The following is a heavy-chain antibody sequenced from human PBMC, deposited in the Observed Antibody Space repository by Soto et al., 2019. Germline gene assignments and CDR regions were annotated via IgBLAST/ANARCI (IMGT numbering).Heavy chain of an antibody. CDR3: AKGGSGSYSNAFDI. V-gene: IGHV4-39*01. J-gene: IGHJ3*02. CDR2: IYYSGST. D-gene: IGHD3-10*01. CDR1: GGSISSSSYY. Sequence: QLQLQESGPGLVKPSETLSLTCTVSGGSISSSSYYWGWIRQPPGKGLEWIGSIYYSGSTYYNPSLKSRVTISVDTSKNQFSLKLSSVTAADTAVYYCAKGGSGSYSNAFDICGQGTMVTVSS.